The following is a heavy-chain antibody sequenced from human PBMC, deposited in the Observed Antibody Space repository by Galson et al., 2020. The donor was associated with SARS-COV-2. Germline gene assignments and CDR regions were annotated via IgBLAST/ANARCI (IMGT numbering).Heavy chain of an antibody. Sequence: SETLSLTCIVSGGSIDDGRFYCNWVRQRPGRGLEWIGYITFSDNDYYSPSFEGRATILLDSSMNHFSLTLTSVTPADTALYYCATGGGQLDFWGGYREIGAFETWGRGTRVIVSS. J-gene: IGHJ3*02. CDR2: ITFSDND. CDR3: ATGGGQLDFWGGYREIGAFET. CDR1: GGSIDDGRFY. V-gene: IGHV4-31*03. D-gene: IGHD3-3*01.